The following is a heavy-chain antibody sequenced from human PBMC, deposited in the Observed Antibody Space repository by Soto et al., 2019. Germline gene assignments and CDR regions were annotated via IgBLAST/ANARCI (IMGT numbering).Heavy chain of an antibody. Sequence: GGSLRLSCAASGFTFSGYAMHWVRHAPGKGLEWVAIISYEGSYKYYADSVKGRFTVSRDNSKNTVYLQMNSLRAGDTAVYYCARDWYYYGSGSYAVGDVWGLGTTVTVSS. V-gene: IGHV3-30*04. CDR1: GFTFSGYA. CDR2: ISYEGSYK. D-gene: IGHD3-10*01. CDR3: ARDWYYYGSGSYAVGDV. J-gene: IGHJ6*02.